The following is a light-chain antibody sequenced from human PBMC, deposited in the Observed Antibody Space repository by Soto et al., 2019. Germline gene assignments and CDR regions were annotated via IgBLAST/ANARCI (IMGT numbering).Light chain of an antibody. CDR2: GAS. Sequence: EIVLTQSPGLLSLSPGERATLSCRASQSVSSSYLAWYQQKPGQAPRLLIYGASSRATGIPDRFSGSGFGTDFTLTISRLEPEDFAVYYCQHYSSSPRSWTFGQGTKVEIK. CDR3: QHYSSSPRSWT. CDR1: QSVSSSY. V-gene: IGKV3-20*01. J-gene: IGKJ1*01.